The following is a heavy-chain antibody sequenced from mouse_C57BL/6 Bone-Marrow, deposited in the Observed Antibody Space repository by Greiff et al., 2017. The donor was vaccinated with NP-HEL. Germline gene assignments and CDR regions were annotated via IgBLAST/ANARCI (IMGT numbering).Heavy chain of an antibody. CDR1: GFTFSDYG. Sequence: EVLLVESGGGLVKPGGSLKLSCAASGFTFSDYGMHWVRQAPEKGLEWVAYISSGSSTIYYADTVKGRFTISRDNAKNTLFLQMTSLRSEDTAMYYCATPITTVGGYFDYWGQGTTVTVSS. J-gene: IGHJ2*01. D-gene: IGHD1-1*01. CDR3: ATPITTVGGYFDY. V-gene: IGHV5-17*01. CDR2: ISSGSSTI.